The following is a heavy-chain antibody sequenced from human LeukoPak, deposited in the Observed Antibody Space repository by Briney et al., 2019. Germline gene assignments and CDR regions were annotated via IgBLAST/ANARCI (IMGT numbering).Heavy chain of an antibody. CDR3: ARDVWGCSSTSCYGYLDY. CDR1: RGTFSSYA. J-gene: IGHJ4*02. D-gene: IGHD2-2*01. CDR2: IIPIFGTA. Sequence: SVKVSCKASRGTFSSYAISWVRQAPGQGLEWMGGIIPIFGTADYAQKFQGRVTITADESTSTAYMELSSLRSEDTAVYYCARDVWGCSSTSCYGYLDYWGQGTLVTVSS. V-gene: IGHV1-69*13.